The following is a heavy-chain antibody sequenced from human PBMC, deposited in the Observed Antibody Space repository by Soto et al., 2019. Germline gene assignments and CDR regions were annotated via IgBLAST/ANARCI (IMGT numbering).Heavy chain of an antibody. CDR1: GYTFTSYW. V-gene: IGHV5-51*01. Sequence: GESLKISFKGSGYTFTSYWISWVRQMPGKGLEWMGIIYPGDSDTRYSPSFQGQVSISADKSISTAYLQWSSLKASDTAMYYCARKDGSALYYFDYWGQGTLVTVSS. J-gene: IGHJ4*02. CDR2: IYPGDSDT. CDR3: ARKDGSALYYFDY. D-gene: IGHD6-19*01.